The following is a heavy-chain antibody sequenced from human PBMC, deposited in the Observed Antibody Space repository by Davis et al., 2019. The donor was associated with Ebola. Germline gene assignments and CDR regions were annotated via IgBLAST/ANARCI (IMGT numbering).Heavy chain of an antibody. Sequence: SVKFSCKASGNTINTYTIDWVRQAPGQGLEWMGGIIPIFGTTNYAQKFRGRVMITADKSTRIAYMELSSLGSEDTAVYYCARGPSVATAHYFDYWGQGTLVTVSS. V-gene: IGHV1-69*06. CDR3: ARGPSVATAHYFDY. D-gene: IGHD2-21*02. CDR2: IIPIFGTT. J-gene: IGHJ4*02. CDR1: GNTINTYT.